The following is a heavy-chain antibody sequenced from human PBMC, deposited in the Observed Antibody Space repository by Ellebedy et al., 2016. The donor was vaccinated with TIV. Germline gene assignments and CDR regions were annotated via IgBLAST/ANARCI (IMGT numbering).Heavy chain of an antibody. CDR3: AKGASGYSSTSRRYFDL. V-gene: IGHV3-23*01. Sequence: GESLKISXAASGFIFSSYAMSWVRQAPGKGLQWVSTISDGGRSTYKADSVQGRFTISRDSSKNTLYLQMNSLRADDTALYYCAKGASGYSSTSRRYFDLWGRGTLVTVSS. CDR1: GFIFSSYA. D-gene: IGHD2-2*01. CDR2: ISDGGRST. J-gene: IGHJ2*01.